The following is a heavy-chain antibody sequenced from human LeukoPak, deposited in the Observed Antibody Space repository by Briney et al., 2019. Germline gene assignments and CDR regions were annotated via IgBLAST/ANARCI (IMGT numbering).Heavy chain of an antibody. CDR3: ARVRVDCSSTSCFDASDI. CDR1: GGTFSSYT. V-gene: IGHV1-69*02. CDR2: IIPILGIA. J-gene: IGHJ3*02. Sequence: SVKVSCKASGGTFSSYTISWVRQAPGQGLEWMGRIIPILGIASHAQKFQGRVTITADKSTSTAYMELSSLRSEDTAVYYCARVRVDCSSTSCFDASDIWGQGTMVTVSS. D-gene: IGHD2-2*01.